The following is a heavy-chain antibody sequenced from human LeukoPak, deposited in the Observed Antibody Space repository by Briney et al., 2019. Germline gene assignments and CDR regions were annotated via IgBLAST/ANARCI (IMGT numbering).Heavy chain of an antibody. CDR1: GGSISSSSYY. D-gene: IGHD4-11*01. CDR3: AKASTVTT. Sequence: ETLSLTCTVSGGSISSSSYYWGWVRQAPGKGLEWVANIKQDGSEKYYVDSVKGRFTISRDNAKNSLYLQMNSLRAEDTAVYYCAKASTVTTWGQGTLVTVSS. V-gene: IGHV3-7*01. J-gene: IGHJ5*02. CDR2: IKQDGSEK.